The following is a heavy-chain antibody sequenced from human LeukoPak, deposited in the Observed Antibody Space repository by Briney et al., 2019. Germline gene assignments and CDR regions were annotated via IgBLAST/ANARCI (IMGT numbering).Heavy chain of an antibody. Sequence: GGSLRLSCAASGFTFSSYWMSWVRQAPGKGLEWVANIKQDGSEKYYVDSVKGRFTISRDNAKNSLYLQMNSLRAEDTAVYYCARDEYSSPYYYYYMDVWGKETTVTVSS. CDR2: IKQDGSEK. CDR3: ARDEYSSPYYYYYMDV. J-gene: IGHJ6*03. D-gene: IGHD6-6*01. V-gene: IGHV3-7*01. CDR1: GFTFSSYW.